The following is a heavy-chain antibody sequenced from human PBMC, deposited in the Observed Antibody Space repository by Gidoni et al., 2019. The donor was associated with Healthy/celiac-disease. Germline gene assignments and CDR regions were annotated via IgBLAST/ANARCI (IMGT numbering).Heavy chain of an antibody. V-gene: IGHV3-21*01. CDR2: ISSSSSYI. CDR1: GSTFSSYS. D-gene: IGHD3-22*01. J-gene: IGHJ6*02. Sequence: EVQLVESGGGLVKPGGSLRLSCATSGSTFSSYSMNSVRQAPGKGLEWVSAISSSSSYIYYADSVKGQFTISRDNAKNSLYLQMNSLRAEDTAVYYCARDSASPYYYDSSGYYYYGMDVWGQGTTVTVSS. CDR3: ARDSASPYYYDSSGYYYYGMDV.